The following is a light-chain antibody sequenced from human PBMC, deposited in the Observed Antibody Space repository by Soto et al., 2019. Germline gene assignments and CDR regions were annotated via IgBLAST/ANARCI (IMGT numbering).Light chain of an antibody. J-gene: IGKJ5*01. Sequence: EIVMTQSPTILSVSPGERATLSCRASQSVSSNLAWYQQKPGQAPRLLIYAASNRATGVPARFSGSWSGTEFTLTISSLQSEDFAVYYCQQYNNWITFGQGTRLEIK. CDR1: QSVSSN. CDR3: QQYNNWIT. V-gene: IGKV3-15*01. CDR2: AAS.